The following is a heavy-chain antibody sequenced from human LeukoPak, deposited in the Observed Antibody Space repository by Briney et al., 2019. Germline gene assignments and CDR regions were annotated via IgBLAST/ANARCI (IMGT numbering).Heavy chain of an antibody. V-gene: IGHV4-31*03. CDR1: GGSISSGGYY. CDR2: IYYSGST. D-gene: IGHD4-17*01. CDR3: ARGTGDYGWFDP. Sequence: SETLSLTCTVSGGSISSGGYYWSWIRQHPGEGLEWIGYIYYSGSTYYNPSLKSRVTISVDTSKNQFSLKLSSVTAADTAVYYCARGTGDYGWFDPWGQGTLVTVSS. J-gene: IGHJ5*02.